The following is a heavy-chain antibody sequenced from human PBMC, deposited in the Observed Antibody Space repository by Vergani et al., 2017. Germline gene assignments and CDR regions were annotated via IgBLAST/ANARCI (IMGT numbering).Heavy chain of an antibody. CDR2: ISFDGTNE. CDR3: VRDRCLCAGGTCCTEAWDY. J-gene: IGHJ4*02. V-gene: IGHV3-30-3*01. D-gene: IGHD1-14*01. Sequence: QVQLVESGGGVVQPGTSLRLSCVVSGFALNRHAMYWVRQAPGKGLEWVVGISFDGTNEYYPDLVKGRFTISRDIAKNTLYLQVRSLSVEDTGVYHCVRDRCLCAGGTCCTEAWDYWGQGTPVTVSS. CDR1: GFALNRHA.